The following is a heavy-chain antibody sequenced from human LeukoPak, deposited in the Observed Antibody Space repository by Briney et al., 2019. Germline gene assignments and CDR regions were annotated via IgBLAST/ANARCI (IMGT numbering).Heavy chain of an antibody. CDR3: VSDLGLSDWYAPPLAYFDS. CDR2: INPKSGGT. J-gene: IGHJ4*02. CDR1: GYTFSAYC. V-gene: IGHV1-2*02. Sequence: GASVKVSCNASGYTFSAYCMHWVRQAPGQGLEWMGWINPKSGGTNYAQQLQDRVTMTRDTSIRSTYMELRRLQSDDPAVYYCVSDLGLSDWYAPPLAYFDSWGQGPLVTVSS. D-gene: IGHD6-19*01.